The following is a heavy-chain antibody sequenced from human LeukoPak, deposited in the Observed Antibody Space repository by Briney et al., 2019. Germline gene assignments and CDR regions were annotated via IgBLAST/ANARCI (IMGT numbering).Heavy chain of an antibody. CDR2: IYHSGST. J-gene: IGHJ3*02. D-gene: IGHD1-26*01. CDR3: ARVGAMDAFDI. CDR1: GYSISSGYY. V-gene: IGHV4-38-2*02. Sequence: PSETLSLTRTVSGYSISSGYYWGWIRQPPGKGLEWIGSIYHSGSTYYNPSLKSRVTISVDTSKNQFSLKLSSVTAADTAVYYCARVGAMDAFDIWGQGTMVTVSS.